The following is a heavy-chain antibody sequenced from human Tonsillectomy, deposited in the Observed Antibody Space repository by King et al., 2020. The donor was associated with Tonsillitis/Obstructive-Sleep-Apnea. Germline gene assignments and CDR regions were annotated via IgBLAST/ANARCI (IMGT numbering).Heavy chain of an antibody. J-gene: IGHJ4*02. V-gene: IGHV3-74*01. D-gene: IGHD6-19*01. CDR2: INSDGSNT. Sequence: VQLVESGGGLVQPGGSLRLSCGASRFTFSSYWMHWVRQVPGKGLVWVSRINSDGSNTGYEDSVKGRFTISRDNAENTLYLQMNSLRAEDTAVYYCARGSSDWYGIDYWDQGTLVTVSS. CDR1: RFTFSSYW. CDR3: ARGSSDWYGIDY.